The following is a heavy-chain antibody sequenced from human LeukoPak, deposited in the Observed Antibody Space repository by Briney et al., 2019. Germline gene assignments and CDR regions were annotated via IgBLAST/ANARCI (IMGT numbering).Heavy chain of an antibody. J-gene: IGHJ2*01. D-gene: IGHD3-10*01. CDR2: ISGYNGDT. CDR3: AREYGWSGLLYFDL. CDR1: GYTFTSYA. V-gene: IGHV1-18*01. Sequence: ASVKVSCKASGYTFTSYAMHWVRQAPGQRLEWMAWISGYNGDTAYAQRFQGRVTMTTDTSTSTAYMELRSLTSDDTAVYYCAREYGWSGLLYFDLWGRGTLVTVSS.